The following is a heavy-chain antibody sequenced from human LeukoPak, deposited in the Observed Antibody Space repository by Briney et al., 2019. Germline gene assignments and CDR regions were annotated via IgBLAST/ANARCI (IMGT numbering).Heavy chain of an antibody. Sequence: ASVTVSCKASGYTFTGYYMHWVRQAPGQGLEWMGWINPNSGGTNYAQKFQGRVTMTRDTSISTAYMELSRLRSDDTAVYYCASDSGYSGYDYAYWGQGALVTVSS. J-gene: IGHJ4*02. CDR3: ASDSGYSGYDYAY. CDR1: GYTFTGYY. D-gene: IGHD5-12*01. CDR2: INPNSGGT. V-gene: IGHV1-2*02.